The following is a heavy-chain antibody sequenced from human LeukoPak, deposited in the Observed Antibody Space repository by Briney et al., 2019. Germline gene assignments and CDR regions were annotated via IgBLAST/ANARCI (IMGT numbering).Heavy chain of an antibody. D-gene: IGHD2-15*01. CDR2: IYSGGTT. J-gene: IGHJ5*02. Sequence: PGGSLRLSCAASGFTFSSYAMSWVRQAPGKGLEWVSVIYSGGTTYYADSVKGRFTISRDSSKNTLYLQMNSLRAEDTAVYYCARGLQAGNYFDPWGQGTLVTVSS. CDR1: GFTFSSYA. CDR3: ARGLQAGNYFDP. V-gene: IGHV3-53*01.